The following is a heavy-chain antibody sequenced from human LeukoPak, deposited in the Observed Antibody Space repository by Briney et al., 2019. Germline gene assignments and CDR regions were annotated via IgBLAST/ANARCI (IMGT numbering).Heavy chain of an antibody. CDR2: ISYDGSNK. CDR1: GGTFSSYA. CDR3: ARGLDTSDFDY. J-gene: IGHJ4*02. Sequence: SCKASGGTFSSYAMHWVRQAPGKGLEWVAVISYDGSNKYYADSVKGRFTISRDNSKNTLYLQMNSLRAEDTAVYYCARGLDTSDFDYWGQGTLVTVSS. D-gene: IGHD5-18*01. V-gene: IGHV3-30-3*01.